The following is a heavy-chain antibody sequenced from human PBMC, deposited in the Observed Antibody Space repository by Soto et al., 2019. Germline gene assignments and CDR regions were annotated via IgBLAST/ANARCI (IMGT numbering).Heavy chain of an antibody. D-gene: IGHD1-26*01. CDR3: GRGRSGQIVVFY. J-gene: IGHJ4*02. V-gene: IGHV1-2*02. CDR2: IGPESGAT. Sequence: ASVKVSCKASGYTFTGHYIHWVRQAPEQGPEWMGEIGPESGATRYAQRFQGRVTMTRDMSIATVYMELNNLSPDDSAVYYCGRGRSGQIVVFYWGQGTPVTVSS. CDR1: GYTFTGHY.